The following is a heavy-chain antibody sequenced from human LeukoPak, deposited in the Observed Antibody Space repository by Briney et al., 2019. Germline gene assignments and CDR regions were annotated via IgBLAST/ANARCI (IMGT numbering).Heavy chain of an antibody. CDR3: ARVVPAAMEIDY. Sequence: PSETLSLTCTVSGGSISSGDYYWSWIRQPPRKGLEWIGYIYYSGSTYYNPSLKSRVTISVDTSKNQFSLKLSSVTAADTAVYYCARVVPAAMEIDYWGQGTLVTVSS. J-gene: IGHJ4*02. V-gene: IGHV4-30-4*01. CDR1: GGSISSGDYY. CDR2: IYYSGST. D-gene: IGHD2-2*01.